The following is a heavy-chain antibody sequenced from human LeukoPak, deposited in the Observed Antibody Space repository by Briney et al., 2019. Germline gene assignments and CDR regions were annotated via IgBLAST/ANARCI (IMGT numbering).Heavy chain of an antibody. CDR2: IRYDGSNK. Sequence: HPGGSLRLSCAASGFTFSSYGMHWVRQAPGKGLGWVAFIRYDGSNKYYADSVKGRFTISRDNSKNTLYLQMNSLRAEDTAVYYCANHLACGSTSCPPFDYWGQGTLVTVSS. CDR1: GFTFSSYG. CDR3: ANHLACGSTSCPPFDY. D-gene: IGHD2-2*01. J-gene: IGHJ4*02. V-gene: IGHV3-30*02.